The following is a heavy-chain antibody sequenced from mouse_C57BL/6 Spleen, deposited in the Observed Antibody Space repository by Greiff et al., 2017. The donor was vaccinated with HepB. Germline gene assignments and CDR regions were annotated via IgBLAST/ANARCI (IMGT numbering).Heavy chain of an antibody. CDR2: IYPRSGNT. V-gene: IGHV1-81*01. CDR1: GYTFTSYG. D-gene: IGHD1-1*02. CDR3: ARKVLWDYAMDY. J-gene: IGHJ4*01. Sequence: VQLQQSGAELARPGASVKLSSKASGYTFTSYGISWVKQRTGQGLVWIGEIYPRSGNTYYYEKFKGKATLTADQSSSTAYMELRSLTSEDSAVYFCARKVLWDYAMDYWGQGTSVTVSS.